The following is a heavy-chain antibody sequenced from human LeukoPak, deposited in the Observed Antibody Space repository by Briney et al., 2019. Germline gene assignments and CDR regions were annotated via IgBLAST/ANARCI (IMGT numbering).Heavy chain of an antibody. Sequence: AGSLSRYGAASGFSCSNYCRVWVRQGQGMGRVGVANIKQDGSEKYYVDSVKGRFTISRDNAKNSLYLQMNSLRAEDTAVYYCARDRGSYCSDYWGQGTLVTVSS. D-gene: IGHD1-26*01. V-gene: IGHV3-7*01. J-gene: IGHJ4*02. CDR1: GFSCSNYC. CDR2: IKQDGSEK. CDR3: ARDRGSYCSDY.